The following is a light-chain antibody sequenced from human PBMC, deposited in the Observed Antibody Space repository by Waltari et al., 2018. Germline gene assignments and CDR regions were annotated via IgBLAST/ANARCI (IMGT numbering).Light chain of an antibody. V-gene: IGLV3-1*01. CDR1: RLGNKF. J-gene: IGLJ2*01. CDR3: QAGDSTSYVV. CDR2: QDI. Sequence: SYELTQPPSVSVSPGQTASITCSGDRLGNKFASWYQQTPGQSPLLVIYQDIKRPSGIPERFSGSISGNTATLTISETHAVDEADYYCQAGDSTSYVVFGGGTKLTVL.